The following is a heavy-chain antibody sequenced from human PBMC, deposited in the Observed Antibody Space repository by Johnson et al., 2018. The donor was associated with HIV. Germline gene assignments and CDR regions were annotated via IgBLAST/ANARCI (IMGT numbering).Heavy chain of an antibody. CDR2: IKQDGSEK. J-gene: IGHJ3*02. CDR3: ASEAGPDIVGAADDAFDI. CDR1: GFTFSSYW. Sequence: VQLVESGGGLVQPGGSLRLSCAASGFTFSSYWMSWVRQAPGKGLEWVANIKQDGSEKYYVDSVKGLFTISRDNAKNSLYLQMNSLRAEDTAVYYCASEAGPDIVGAADDAFDIWGQGTLVTVSS. V-gene: IGHV3-7*01. D-gene: IGHD1-26*01.